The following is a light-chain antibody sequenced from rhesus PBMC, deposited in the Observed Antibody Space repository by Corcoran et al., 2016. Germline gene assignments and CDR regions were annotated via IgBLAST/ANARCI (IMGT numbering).Light chain of an antibody. Sequence: DIVMTQTPLSLPITPGEPASISCRSSQSLLHSNGNTYLHWYLQKPGPSSQLLIYGVSNRASGVPDRFSCRGSGTVCTLKISKVEAEDVGVYYCVQARASPWTFGQGTKVEIK. J-gene: IGKJ1*01. CDR3: VQARASPWT. V-gene: IGKV2-72*01. CDR1: QSLLHSNGNTY. CDR2: GVS.